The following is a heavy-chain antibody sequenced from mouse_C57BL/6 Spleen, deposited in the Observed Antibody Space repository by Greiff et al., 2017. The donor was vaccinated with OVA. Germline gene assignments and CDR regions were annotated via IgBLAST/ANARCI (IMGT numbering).Heavy chain of an antibody. J-gene: IGHJ3*01. V-gene: IGHV1-62-2*01. CDR2: FYPGSGSI. D-gene: IGHD1-1*02. CDR1: GYTFTEYT. Sequence: VKLMESGAELVKPGASVKLSCKASGYTFTEYTIHWVKQRSGQGLEWIGWFYPGSGSIKYNEKFKDKATLTADKSSSTVYMELSRLTSEDSAVYFCARQGSYLAWFAYWGQGTLVTVSA. CDR3: ARQGSYLAWFAY.